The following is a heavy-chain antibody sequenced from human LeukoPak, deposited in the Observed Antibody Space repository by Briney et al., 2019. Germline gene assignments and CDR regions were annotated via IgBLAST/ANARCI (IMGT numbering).Heavy chain of an antibody. D-gene: IGHD5-12*01. CDR3: ARSPMGGYDTGGLDY. Sequence: ASVTVSCKASGYTFTSYGISWVRQAPGQGLEWMGWISAYNGNTNYAQKLQGRVTMTTDTSTSTAYMELRSLRSDDTAVYYCARSPMGGYDTGGLDYWGQGTLVTVSS. CDR2: ISAYNGNT. V-gene: IGHV1-18*01. J-gene: IGHJ4*02. CDR1: GYTFTSYG.